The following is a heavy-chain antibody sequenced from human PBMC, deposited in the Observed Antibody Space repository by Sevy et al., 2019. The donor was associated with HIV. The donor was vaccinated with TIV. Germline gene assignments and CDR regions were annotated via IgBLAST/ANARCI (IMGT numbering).Heavy chain of an antibody. CDR3: VKDRIETILWSKGEWFDP. CDR2: LSSDNAGST. J-gene: IGHJ5*02. CDR1: GFTFSNYA. D-gene: IGHD3-9*01. Sequence: GGSLRLSCSASGFTFSNYAMHWVRQAPGKGLEYVSGLSSDNAGSTYYADSVNGRFTISRDNSKNTLYLQMSSLRNEDTAVYYCVKDRIETILWSKGEWFDPWGQGTLVTVSS. V-gene: IGHV3-64D*06.